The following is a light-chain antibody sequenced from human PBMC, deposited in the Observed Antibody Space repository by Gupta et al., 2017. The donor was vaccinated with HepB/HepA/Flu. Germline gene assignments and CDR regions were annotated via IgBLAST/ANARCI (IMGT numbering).Light chain of an antibody. Sequence: DIVMTQSPLSLPVTPGEPASISCRSSQSLLHSNGYNYLDWYLQKPGQPPQLLIYLGSNRDSGVPDRFSGSGSGTDFTLKISRVEAEDVGVYYCMQALQTPLYTFGQGTKLEIK. J-gene: IGKJ2*01. CDR2: LGS. CDR3: MQALQTPLYT. CDR1: QSLLHSNGYNY. V-gene: IGKV2-28*01.